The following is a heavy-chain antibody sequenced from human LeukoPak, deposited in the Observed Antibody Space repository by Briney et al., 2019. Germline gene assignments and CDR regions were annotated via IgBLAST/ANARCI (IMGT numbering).Heavy chain of an antibody. CDR2: IYTSGST. CDR1: GGSVSSYY. CDR3: VRHDYDYVWGSLTFDY. V-gene: IGHV4-4*07. J-gene: IGHJ4*02. Sequence: SETLSLTCTVSGGSVSSYYWSWIRQPAGKGLEWIGRIYTSGSTNYNPSLKSRVTISVDTSKNQFSLKLSSVTAADTAVYYCVRHDYDYVWGSLTFDYWGQGTLVTVSS. D-gene: IGHD3-16*01.